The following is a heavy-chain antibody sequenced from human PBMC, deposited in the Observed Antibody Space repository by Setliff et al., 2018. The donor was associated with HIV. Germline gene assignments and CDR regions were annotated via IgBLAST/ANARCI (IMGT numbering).Heavy chain of an antibody. CDR3: ARDSSGWSPFDY. V-gene: IGHV1-3*04. Sequence: ASVKVSCKSSGYTFSNYALHWVRQAPGQRLEWMGWINTANANTKYSQKFQGRVTITRDTSASTAYMELSSLRSEDTAVYFCARDSSGWSPFDYWGQGTLVTSPQ. D-gene: IGHD6-19*01. CDR2: INTANANT. CDR1: GYTFSNYA. J-gene: IGHJ4*02.